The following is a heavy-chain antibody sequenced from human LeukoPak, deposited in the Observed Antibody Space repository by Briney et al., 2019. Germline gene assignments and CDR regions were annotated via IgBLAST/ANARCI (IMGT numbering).Heavy chain of an antibody. Sequence: GGSLRLSCAASGFTFDDYAMHWVRQASGKGLEWVSHITWDGGSTHYADSVEGRFTISRDNAKKSVYLQMNSLRAEDTAVYYCARAYSERYGLGYYYMDVWGKGTTVTVSS. D-gene: IGHD1-26*01. CDR2: ITWDGGST. J-gene: IGHJ6*03. V-gene: IGHV3-43D*03. CDR1: GFTFDDYA. CDR3: ARAYSERYGLGYYYMDV.